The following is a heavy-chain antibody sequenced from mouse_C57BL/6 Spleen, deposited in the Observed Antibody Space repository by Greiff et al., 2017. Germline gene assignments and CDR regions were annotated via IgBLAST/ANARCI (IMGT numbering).Heavy chain of an antibody. CDR1: GYSFTDYN. CDR2: INPNYGTT. V-gene: IGHV1-39*01. J-gene: IGHJ4*01. CDR3: ARGGGSSEYMDY. Sequence: EVQLMESGPELVKPGASVTLSCKASGYSFTDYNMNWVKQRNGQGLEWIGVINPNYGTTSYNQKFKGKATLTVDQSSSTAYMQLNSLTAEDSAVYYCARGGGSSEYMDYWGQGTSLTVSS. D-gene: IGHD1-1*01.